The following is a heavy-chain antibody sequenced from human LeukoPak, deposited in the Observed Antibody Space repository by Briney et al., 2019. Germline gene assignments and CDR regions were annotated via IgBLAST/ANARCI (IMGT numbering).Heavy chain of an antibody. D-gene: IGHD3-22*01. CDR3: ARRGYYGNYFDY. CDR1: GFTFSTYW. CDR2: IDSDGSST. J-gene: IGHJ4*02. V-gene: IGHV3-74*01. Sequence: PGGSLRLSCAASGFTFSTYWMHWVRQAPGKGLVWVSRIDSDGSSTTYADSVKGRFTISRDNAENTLYLQMNSLRAEDTAVYYCARRGYYGNYFDYWGQGTLVTVSS.